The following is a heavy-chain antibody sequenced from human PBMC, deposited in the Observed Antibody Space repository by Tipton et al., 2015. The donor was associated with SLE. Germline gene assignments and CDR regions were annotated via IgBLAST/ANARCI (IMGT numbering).Heavy chain of an antibody. D-gene: IGHD3-16*01. CDR1: GGSISSHF. CDR3: ARTSPPGGELYGAVLGQATRLKREAFDI. J-gene: IGHJ3*02. V-gene: IGHV4-59*08. Sequence: TLSLTCSVSGGSISSHFWIWIRQSPGKGLEWIGYIQGGTMYNPSFKSRVTISRDTSKNQFSLTLTSVTAADTAVYHCARTSPPGGELYGAVLGQATRLKREAFDIWDQGTMVTVS. CDR2: IQGGT.